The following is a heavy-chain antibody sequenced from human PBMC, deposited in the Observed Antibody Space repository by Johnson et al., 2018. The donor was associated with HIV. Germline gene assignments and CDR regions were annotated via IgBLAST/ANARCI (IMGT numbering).Heavy chain of an antibody. V-gene: IGHV3-30-3*01. Sequence: QVLLVESGGGVVQPGRSLRLSCAASGFTFSSYAMHWVRQAPGKGLEWVAVISYDGSNKYYADSVKGRFTISRDNSKNTLYLQMNSLRAEDTAVYYCAREHRYYYDSSGFDIWGPGTVVTVSS. CDR1: GFTFSSYA. CDR3: AREHRYYYDSSGFDI. J-gene: IGHJ3*02. CDR2: ISYDGSNK. D-gene: IGHD3-22*01.